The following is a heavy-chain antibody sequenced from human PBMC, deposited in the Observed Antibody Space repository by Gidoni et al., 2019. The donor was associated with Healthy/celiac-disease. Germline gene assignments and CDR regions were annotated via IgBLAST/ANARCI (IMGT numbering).Heavy chain of an antibody. D-gene: IGHD3-10*02. CDR3: ARVVRWTMDY. CDR1: GGSISSSSYY. V-gene: IGHV4-39*01. Sequence: QLQLQESGPGLVKPSETLSLTCTVSGGSISSSSYYWGWIRQPPGKGLEWIGSISYSGSTYYNPSLKSRVTISVDTSKNQFSLKLSSVTAADTAVYYCARVVRWTMDYWGQGTLVTVSS. CDR2: ISYSGST. J-gene: IGHJ4*02.